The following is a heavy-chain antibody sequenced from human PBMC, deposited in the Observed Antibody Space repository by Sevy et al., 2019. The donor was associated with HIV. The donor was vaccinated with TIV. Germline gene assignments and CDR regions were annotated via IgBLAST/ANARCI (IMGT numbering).Heavy chain of an antibody. Sequence: GGSLRLSCAASGFTFSDYAIHWVRQAPGKGLEWLAVISYHGRNQFYADSVRGRFTISRDDSKNTVYLQMNSLRPDDTAVYYCARKQFVLPFDYWGKGTLVTVSS. CDR3: ARKQFVLPFDY. CDR1: GFTFSDYA. D-gene: IGHD6-6*01. V-gene: IGHV3-30*04. CDR2: ISYHGRNQ. J-gene: IGHJ4*02.